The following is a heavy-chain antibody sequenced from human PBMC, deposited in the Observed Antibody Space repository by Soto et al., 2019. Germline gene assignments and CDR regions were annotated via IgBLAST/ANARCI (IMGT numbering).Heavy chain of an antibody. CDR1: GYTFTSYG. CDR2: ISAYNGNT. Sequence: ASVKVSCKASGYTFTSYGISWVRQAPGQGLEWMGWISAYNGNTNYAQKFQGRVTITTDASTSTAYMELSSLRSEDTAVYYCARNLGDSSGYYYFDYWGQGTLVTVSS. J-gene: IGHJ4*02. V-gene: IGHV1-18*01. CDR3: ARNLGDSSGYYYFDY. D-gene: IGHD3-22*01.